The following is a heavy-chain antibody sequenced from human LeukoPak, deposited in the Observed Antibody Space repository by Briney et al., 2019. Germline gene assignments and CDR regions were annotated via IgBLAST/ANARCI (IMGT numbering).Heavy chain of an antibody. CDR2: IYSGGST. V-gene: IGHV3-53*01. CDR3: ASGLPPGIIDY. D-gene: IGHD1-14*01. Sequence: PGGSLRLSCAASGFTVSSNYMTWVRQAPGKGLEWVSVIYSGGSTYYADSVKGRFTISRDDSKNALYLQMNSLRAGDTAVYYCASGLPPGIIDYWGHGTLVTVSS. CDR1: GFTVSSNY. J-gene: IGHJ4*01.